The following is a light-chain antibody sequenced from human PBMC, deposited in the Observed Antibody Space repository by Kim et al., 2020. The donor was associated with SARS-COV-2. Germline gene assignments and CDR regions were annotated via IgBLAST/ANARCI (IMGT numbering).Light chain of an antibody. Sequence: GQRVTISCSGSSSNLVGNYVYWYQQLPGTAPKLLLYDDSHRPSGVPDRFSGSKSGTSASLAISGLQSEDEADYYCATWDDSLIGMLFGGGTQLTVL. CDR2: DDS. CDR3: ATWDDSLIGML. CDR1: SSNLVGNY. V-gene: IGLV1-47*02. J-gene: IGLJ2*01.